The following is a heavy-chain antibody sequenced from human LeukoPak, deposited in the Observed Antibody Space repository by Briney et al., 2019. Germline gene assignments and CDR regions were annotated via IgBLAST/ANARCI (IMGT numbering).Heavy chain of an antibody. CDR2: ISSSSSYI. Sequence: KPGGSLRLSCAASGFTFSPYSMNWVRQAPGKGLEWVSFISSSSSYIYYADSVKGRFTISRDNAKKSLFLQMNSLRAEDTAVYYCTRVTNSGYDSGNFDYWGQGTLVTVSS. CDR3: TRVTNSGYDSGNFDY. CDR1: GFTFSPYS. V-gene: IGHV3-21*01. D-gene: IGHD5-12*01. J-gene: IGHJ4*02.